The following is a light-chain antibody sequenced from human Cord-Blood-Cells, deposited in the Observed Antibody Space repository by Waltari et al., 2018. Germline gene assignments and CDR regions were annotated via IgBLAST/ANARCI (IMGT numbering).Light chain of an antibody. V-gene: IGLV2-8*01. Sequence: QSALTQPPSASGSPGPSVTISCTGTSSDVGGSHSVSWYQQHPGKAPKLMIYEVSKRPSGVSDRFSGSKSGNTASLTVSGLQAEDEADYYCSSYAGSNNLVFGGGTKLPVL. J-gene: IGLJ3*02. CDR2: EVS. CDR3: SSYAGSNNLV. CDR1: SSDVGGSHS.